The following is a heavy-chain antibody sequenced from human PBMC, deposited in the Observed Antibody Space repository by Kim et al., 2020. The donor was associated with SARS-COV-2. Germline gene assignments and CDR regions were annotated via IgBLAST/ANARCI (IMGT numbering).Heavy chain of an antibody. D-gene: IGHD6-19*01. V-gene: IGHV4-39*01. CDR3: ARIPRIAVAGIVRVDGAYYYDGMDV. J-gene: IGHJ6*02. Sequence: SETLSLTCTVSGGSISSSSYYWGWIRQPPGKGLEWIGSIYYSGSTYYNPSLKSRVTISVDTSKNQFSLKLSSVTAADPAVYYCARIPRIAVAGIVRVDGAYYYDGMDVWGQGTTVTVSS. CDR2: IYYSGST. CDR1: GGSISSSSYY.